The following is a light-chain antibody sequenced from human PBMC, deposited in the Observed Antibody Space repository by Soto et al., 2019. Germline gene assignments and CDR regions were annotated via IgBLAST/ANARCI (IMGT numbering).Light chain of an antibody. V-gene: IGKV3-20*01. CDR2: TAS. J-gene: IGKJ1*01. CDR1: QAVNSFH. CDR3: TQFGSSPRT. Sequence: EIVLAQSPGTLSLFPGERATISCRASQAVNSFHLAWYQHKPGQSPRLLMFTASSRATGIPDRFSGSGSGRDFSLTISRLEAEDSAVYYCTQFGSSPRTFGQGTKVEVK.